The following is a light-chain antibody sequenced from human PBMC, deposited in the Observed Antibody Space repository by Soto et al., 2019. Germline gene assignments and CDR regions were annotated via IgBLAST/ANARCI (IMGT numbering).Light chain of an antibody. J-gene: IGLJ1*01. Sequence: QSALTQPASVSGSPGQSITISYTGTSSDVGGYNYVSWYQQHPGKAPKLMIYDVSNRPSGVSNRFSGSKSGNTASLTISGLQAEDEADYYCSSYTSSGTDVFGIGTKLTVL. CDR2: DVS. CDR1: SSDVGGYNY. CDR3: SSYTSSGTDV. V-gene: IGLV2-14*01.